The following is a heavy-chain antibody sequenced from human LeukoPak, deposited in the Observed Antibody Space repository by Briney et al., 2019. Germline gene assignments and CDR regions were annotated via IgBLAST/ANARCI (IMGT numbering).Heavy chain of an antibody. D-gene: IGHD4-17*01. J-gene: IGHJ4*02. V-gene: IGHV3-66*03. CDR3: ARSPSFYGDPYLV. CDR2: IYSCGST. CDR1: GFTVSSNY. Sequence: GGSLRLSCAASGFTVSSNYMSWVRQAPGKGLEWVSVIYSCGSTYYADSVKGRFTISRDNSKNTLYLQMNSLRAEDTAVYYCARSPSFYGDPYLVWGQGTLVTVSS.